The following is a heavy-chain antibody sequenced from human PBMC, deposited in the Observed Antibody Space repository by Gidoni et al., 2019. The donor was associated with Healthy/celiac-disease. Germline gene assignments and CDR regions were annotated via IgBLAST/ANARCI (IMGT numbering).Heavy chain of an antibody. CDR1: GFTFSSYR. CDR2: ISSSSSYI. D-gene: IGHD2-15*01. Sequence: EVQLVESGGGLVKPGGSLRLSCEASGFTFSSYRMNWVRQAPGKGLEWVSSISSSSSYIYYADSVKGRFTISRDNAKNSLYLQMNSLRAEDTAVYYCAQEIDDCSGGSCYSEYFQHWGQGTLVTVSS. V-gene: IGHV3-21*01. J-gene: IGHJ1*01. CDR3: AQEIDDCSGGSCYSEYFQH.